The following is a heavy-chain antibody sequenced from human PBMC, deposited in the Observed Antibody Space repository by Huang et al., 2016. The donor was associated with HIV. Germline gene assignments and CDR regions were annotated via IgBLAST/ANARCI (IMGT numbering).Heavy chain of an antibody. D-gene: IGHD6-6*01. CDR2: INPKRGGT. CDR3: ARDWSFGSSTSPAD. CDR1: GYTFTDSN. V-gene: IGHV1-2*02. J-gene: IGHJ4*02. Sequence: QVQLVQSGAEVKNPGASVRVSCKASGYTFTDSNIHWVRQAPGQGFAGMGWINPKRGGTIYAQRFQGRITMTRDTTISTVHMDLRRIQSDDTAVYFCARDWSFGSSTSPADWGQGTLVTVSS.